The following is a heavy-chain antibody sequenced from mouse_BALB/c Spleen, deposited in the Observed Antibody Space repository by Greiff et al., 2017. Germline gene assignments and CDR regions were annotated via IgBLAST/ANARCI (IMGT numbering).Heavy chain of an antibody. CDR3: TRCYGSSSFDY. V-gene: IGHV1-69*02. CDR2: IYPSDSYT. Sequence: VQLQQPGAELVRPGASVKLSCKASGYTFTSYWINWVKQRPGQGLEWIGNIYPSDSYTNYNQKFKDKATLTVDKSSSTAYMQLSSPTSEDSAVYYSTRCYGSSSFDYWGQGTTLTVSS. CDR1: GYTFTSYW. J-gene: IGHJ2*01. D-gene: IGHD1-1*01.